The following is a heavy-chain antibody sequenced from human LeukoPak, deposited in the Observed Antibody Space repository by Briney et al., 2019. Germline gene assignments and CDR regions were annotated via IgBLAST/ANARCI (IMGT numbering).Heavy chain of an antibody. Sequence: ASVKVSCKASGYTFTGYYMHWVRQAPGQGLEWMGRNNPNSGGTNYAQKFQGRVTMTRDTSISTAYMELGRLRSDDTAVYYCARENRKDSGGYINYWGQGTLVTVSS. CDR3: ARENRKDSGGYINY. J-gene: IGHJ4*02. D-gene: IGHD3-22*01. CDR1: GYTFTGYY. CDR2: NNPNSGGT. V-gene: IGHV1-2*06.